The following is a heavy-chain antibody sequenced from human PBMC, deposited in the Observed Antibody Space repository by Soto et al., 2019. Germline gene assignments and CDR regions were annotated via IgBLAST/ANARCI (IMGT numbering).Heavy chain of an antibody. CDR2: ISYDGSNK. V-gene: IGHV3-30*18. CDR1: GFTFCSYG. J-gene: IGHJ4*02. CDR3: AKDGRRWDLPADY. Sequence: GGSLRLSCAASGFTFCSYGMHWVRQAPGKGLEWVAVISYDGSNKYYADSVKGRFTISRDNSKNTLYLQMNSLRAEDTAVYYCAKDGRRWDLPADYWGQGALVTVSS. D-gene: IGHD1-26*01.